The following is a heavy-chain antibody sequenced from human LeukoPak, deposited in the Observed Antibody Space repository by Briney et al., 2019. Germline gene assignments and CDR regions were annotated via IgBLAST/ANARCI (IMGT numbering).Heavy chain of an antibody. D-gene: IGHD4/OR15-4a*01. CDR1: GASITSDY. J-gene: IGHJ5*02. Sequence: SETLSLTCSVSGASITSDYWNWIRQSPGKGLEWIGFIYDSGSTIYNPSLKSRVTISVDTSKNQFSLKLRSVTAADTAIYYCAMSPLRGAWFDPWGQGSLVTVSS. V-gene: IGHV4-4*09. CDR3: AMSPLRGAWFDP. CDR2: IYDSGST.